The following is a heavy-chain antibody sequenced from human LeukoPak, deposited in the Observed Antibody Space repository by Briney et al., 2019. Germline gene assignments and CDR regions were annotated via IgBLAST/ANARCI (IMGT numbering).Heavy chain of an antibody. J-gene: IGHJ4*02. Sequence: SETLSLTCTVSGGSTSSYYWSWIRQPPGKGLEWIGYIYYSGSTNYNPSLKSRVTISVDTSKNQFSLKLSSVTAADTAIYYCARAAGTLSYWGQGTLVTVSS. D-gene: IGHD6-13*01. V-gene: IGHV4-59*01. CDR3: ARAAGTLSY. CDR1: GGSTSSYY. CDR2: IYYSGST.